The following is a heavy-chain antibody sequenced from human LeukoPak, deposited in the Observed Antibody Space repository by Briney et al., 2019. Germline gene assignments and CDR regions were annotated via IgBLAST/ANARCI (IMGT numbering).Heavy chain of an antibody. Sequence: GESLKISCKGSGYSFTNYWIDCVRQMPGKGLEWMGIIYPGDSDTRYSPSFQGQFNISADKSISTAYLQWSSLKASDTAIYYCARPESPNDGFDIWGQGTMVTVSS. CDR1: GYSFTNYW. J-gene: IGHJ3*02. CDR3: ARPESPNDGFDI. V-gene: IGHV5-51*01. CDR2: IYPGDSDT.